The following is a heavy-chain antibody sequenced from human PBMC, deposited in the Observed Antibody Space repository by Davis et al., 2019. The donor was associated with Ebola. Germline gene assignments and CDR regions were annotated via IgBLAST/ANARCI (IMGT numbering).Heavy chain of an antibody. CDR1: GFTFGSFS. D-gene: IGHD1-26*01. CDR2: ISSTGGSI. J-gene: IGHJ4*02. Sequence: PGGSLGLSCAASGFTFGSFSMSWVRQAPGKGLEWVSSISSTGGSIYYADSVKGRFTISRDSAKNSLSLQMNSLRDEDTAVYYCARPIVTSTNRPDYWGQGTLVTVSS. V-gene: IGHV3-21*01. CDR3: ARPIVTSTNRPDY.